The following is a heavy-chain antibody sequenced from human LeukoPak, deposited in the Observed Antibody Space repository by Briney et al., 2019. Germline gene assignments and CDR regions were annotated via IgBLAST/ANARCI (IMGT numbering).Heavy chain of an antibody. D-gene: IGHD3-16*01. CDR3: ARKGVSDLYYFDS. V-gene: IGHV4-59*08. J-gene: IGHJ4*02. CDR1: GGSISSYY. Sequence: SETLSLTCTVSGGSISSYYWSWIRQPPGKGLEWMGDIYYSGSTNYNSSLKSRVTISVDTSKDQISLKLRSVTAADTAVYYCARKGVSDLYYFDSWGQGTLVTVSS. CDR2: IYYSGST.